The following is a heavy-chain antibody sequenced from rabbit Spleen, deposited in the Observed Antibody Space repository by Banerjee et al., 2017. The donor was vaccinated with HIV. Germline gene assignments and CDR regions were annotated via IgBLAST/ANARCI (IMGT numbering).Heavy chain of an antibody. D-gene: IGHD5-1*01. Sequence: QEQLEESGGGLVKPEGSLTLTCKASGVSFNDKDVMCWVRQAPGKGLDWIACINAITGKAVYANWAKGRSTFSKTSSTTVTLQMTSLTAADRATYFCARGVVGNGNYIHDIALWGPGTLVTVS. V-gene: IGHV1S45*01. CDR3: ARGVVGNGNYIHDIAL. J-gene: IGHJ4*01. CDR1: GVSFNDKDV. CDR2: INAITGKA.